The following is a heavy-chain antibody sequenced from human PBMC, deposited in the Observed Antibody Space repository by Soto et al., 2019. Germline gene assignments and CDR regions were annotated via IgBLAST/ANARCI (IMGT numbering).Heavy chain of an antibody. CDR3: TTGADPTKYSSSWYEFDY. V-gene: IGHV3-15*01. D-gene: IGHD6-13*01. Sequence: ESGGGLVKPGGSLRLSCAASGFTFSNAWMSWVRQAPGKGLEWVGRIKSKTDGGTTDYAAPVKGRFTISRDDSKNTLYLQMNSLKTEDTAVYYCTTGADPTKYSSSWYEFDYWGQGTLVTVSS. J-gene: IGHJ4*02. CDR1: GFTFSNAW. CDR2: IKSKTDGGTT.